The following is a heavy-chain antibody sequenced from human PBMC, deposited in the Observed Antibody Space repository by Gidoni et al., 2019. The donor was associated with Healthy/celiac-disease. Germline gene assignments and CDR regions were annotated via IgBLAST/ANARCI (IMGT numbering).Heavy chain of an antibody. D-gene: IGHD3-9*01. Sequence: EVQLLESGGGVVQHGGSLRRPGAAAGFTFSSYAMSWVRQAPGKGLEWVSAISGSGGCTSYADSLKGRFTISRDNSKNTLYLQMNSLRAEDTAVYYCATHDILTGFCFDYWGQGTLVTVSS. CDR1: GFTFSSYA. CDR3: ATHDILTGFCFDY. V-gene: IGHV3-23*01. CDR2: ISGSGGCT. J-gene: IGHJ4*02.